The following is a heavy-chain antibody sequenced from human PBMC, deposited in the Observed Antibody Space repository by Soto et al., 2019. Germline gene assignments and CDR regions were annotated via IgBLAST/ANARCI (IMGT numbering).Heavy chain of an antibody. J-gene: IGHJ4*02. V-gene: IGHV3-23*01. CDR2: ISGSGGST. CDR3: AKWGQLSYYFDY. Sequence: EVQLLESGGGLVQPGGSLRLSCAASGFTFSSYAMSWVRQAPGKGLEWVSAISGSGGSTYYADSVKGRFTISRDNSKNTAYLQMNSVRAEDTAVYYCAKWGQLSYYFDYWGQGTLVTVSS. CDR1: GFTFSSYA. D-gene: IGHD3-16*01.